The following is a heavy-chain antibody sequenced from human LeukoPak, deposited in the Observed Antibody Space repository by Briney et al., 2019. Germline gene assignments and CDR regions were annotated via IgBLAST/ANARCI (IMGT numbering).Heavy chain of an antibody. V-gene: IGHV4-34*01. CDR1: GGSFSGYY. D-gene: IGHD1-1*01. CDR2: INHSGST. J-gene: IGHJ4*02. CDR3: ARGSRNGDYVDY. Sequence: PSETLSLTCAVYGGSFSGYYWSWIRQPPGKGLEWIGEINHSGSTNYNPSLKSRVTISVDTSKNQFSLKLSSVTAADTAVYYCARGSRNGDYVDYWGQGTLVTVSS.